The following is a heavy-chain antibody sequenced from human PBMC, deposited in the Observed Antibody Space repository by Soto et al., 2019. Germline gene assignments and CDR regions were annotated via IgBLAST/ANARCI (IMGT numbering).Heavy chain of an antibody. V-gene: IGHV1-69*06. J-gene: IGHJ4*02. CDR2: TGSGTGPG. CDR1: GGTFSTNP. Sequence: QVQLVQSGAEVKKPGSSVKVSCKASGGTFSTNPISWVRQAPGQGLEWMGGTGSGTGPGNHAQKFQGRLTITVDKSTSPVYMELSSLSSEDTAVYYCARRDSGGFYRYFDSWGQGTLVTVSS. CDR3: ARRDSGGFYRYFDS. D-gene: IGHD2-15*01.